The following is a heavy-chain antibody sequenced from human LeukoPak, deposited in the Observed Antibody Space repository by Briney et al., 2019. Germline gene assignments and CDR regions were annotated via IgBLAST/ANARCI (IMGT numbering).Heavy chain of an antibody. Sequence: GGSLRLSCAASGFTFSSYAVSWVRQAPGKGLEWVSAISGSGGRTHYADSVKGRFTISRDNSKNTLDLQMISLRAEDTAVYYCAKDISHSGSYYTAFDIWGQGTMVTASS. CDR2: ISGSGGRT. CDR1: GFTFSSYA. V-gene: IGHV3-23*01. CDR3: AKDISHSGSYYTAFDI. D-gene: IGHD1-26*01. J-gene: IGHJ3*02.